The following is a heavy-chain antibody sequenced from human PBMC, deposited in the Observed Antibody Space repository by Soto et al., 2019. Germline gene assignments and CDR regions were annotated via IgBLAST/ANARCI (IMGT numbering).Heavy chain of an antibody. J-gene: IGHJ4*02. CDR1: GFTFSSYS. CDR3: ARAITFNRRVYRFDY. D-gene: IGHD1-20*01. Sequence: PGGSLRLSCAASGFTFSSYSMNWVRQAPGKGLEWVSSISSSSSYIYYADSVKGRFTISRDNAKNSLYLQMNSLRAEDTAVYYCARAITFNRRVYRFDYWGQGTLVTVSS. V-gene: IGHV3-21*01. CDR2: ISSSSSYI.